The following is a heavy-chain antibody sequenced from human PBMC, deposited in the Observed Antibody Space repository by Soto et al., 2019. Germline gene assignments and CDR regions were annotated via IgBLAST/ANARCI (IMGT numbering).Heavy chain of an antibody. CDR1: GFTFRSYA. CDR3: AKGRRVSTRYLDY. D-gene: IGHD2-21*01. J-gene: IGHJ4*02. CDR2: ISGSGGTT. Sequence: EVQLLESGGGLVQPGGSPRLSCAASGFTFRSYAMTWVRQAPGKGLEWVSIISGSGGTTYYADSVKGRFSISRDNSQNRLYLQMNSLRGEDTAVYYCAKGRRVSTRYLDYLGQGTLVTVSS. V-gene: IGHV3-23*01.